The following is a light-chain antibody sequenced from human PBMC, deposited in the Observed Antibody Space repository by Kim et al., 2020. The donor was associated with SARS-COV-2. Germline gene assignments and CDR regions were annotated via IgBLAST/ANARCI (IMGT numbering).Light chain of an antibody. CDR3: QQDYNPFT. Sequence: PGERVTLSCRASQSVSSSYLTWYQQKPGQAPRLLIYGASTRATGIPARFSGSGSGTDFTLTISSLQPEDFAVYYCQQDYNPFTFGGGTKVDI. CDR1: QSVSSSY. CDR2: GAS. J-gene: IGKJ4*01. V-gene: IGKV3D-7*01.